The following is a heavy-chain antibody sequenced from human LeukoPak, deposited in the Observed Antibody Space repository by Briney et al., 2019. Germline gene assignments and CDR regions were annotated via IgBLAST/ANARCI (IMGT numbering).Heavy chain of an antibody. Sequence: SETLSLTCTVSGGSISSYYWSWIRQPAGKGLEWIGRIYYSGSTYYNPSLKSRVTISVDTSKNQFSLKLSSVTAADTAVYYCARAPPWWRNWFDPWGQGTLVTVSS. V-gene: IGHV4-4*07. CDR2: IYYSGST. CDR3: ARAPPWWRNWFDP. J-gene: IGHJ5*02. D-gene: IGHD2-15*01. CDR1: GGSISSYY.